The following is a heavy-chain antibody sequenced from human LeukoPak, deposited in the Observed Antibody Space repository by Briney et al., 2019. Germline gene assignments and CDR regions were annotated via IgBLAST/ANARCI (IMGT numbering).Heavy chain of an antibody. J-gene: IGHJ4*02. CDR2: IYHSGST. Sequence: SQTLSLTCAVSGGSIGSGDYSWSWIRQPPGKGLEWIGYIYHSGSTYYNPSLKSRVTISVDRSKNQFSLKLSSVTAADTAVYYCARGGVGVTTLWGWGQGTLVTVSS. CDR3: ARGGVGVTTLWG. CDR1: GGSIGSGDYS. D-gene: IGHD1-26*01. V-gene: IGHV4-30-2*01.